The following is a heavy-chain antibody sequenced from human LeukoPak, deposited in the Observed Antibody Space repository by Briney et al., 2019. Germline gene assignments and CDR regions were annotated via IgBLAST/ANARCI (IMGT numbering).Heavy chain of an antibody. CDR2: IKQDGSEK. V-gene: IGHV3-7*01. CDR3: GSYYYDSSGYYFDY. J-gene: IGHJ4*02. CDR1: GFTFSSYW. Sequence: GGSLRLSCAASGFTFSSYWMSWVRQAPGKGLEWVANIKQDGSEKYYVDSVKGRFTISRDNAKNSLYLQMNSLRAEDTAVYYCGSYYYDSSGYYFDYWGQGTLVTVSS. D-gene: IGHD3-22*01.